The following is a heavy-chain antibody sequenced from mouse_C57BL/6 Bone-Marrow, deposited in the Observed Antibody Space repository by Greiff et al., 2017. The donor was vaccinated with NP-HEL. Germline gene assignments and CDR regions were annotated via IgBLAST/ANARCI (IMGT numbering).Heavy chain of an antibody. V-gene: IGHV1-81*01. D-gene: IGHD1-1*01. Sequence: VKLMESGAELARPGASVKLSCKASGYTFTSYGISWVKQRTGQGLEWIGEIYPRSGNTYYNEKFKGKATLTADKSSSTAYMELRSLTSEDSAVYFCARSSSYGFDYWGQGTTLTVSS. CDR1: GYTFTSYG. CDR2: IYPRSGNT. J-gene: IGHJ2*01. CDR3: ARSSSYGFDY.